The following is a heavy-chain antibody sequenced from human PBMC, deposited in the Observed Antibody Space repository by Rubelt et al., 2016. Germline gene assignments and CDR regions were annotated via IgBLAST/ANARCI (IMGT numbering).Heavy chain of an antibody. CDR3: ARQLITFGGLIVNYFDY. J-gene: IGHJ4*02. CDR1: GGSISGYY. Sequence: QVQLQESGPGLVKPSETLSLTCTVSGGSISGYYWSWIRQPPGKGLECIGYIYYSGRTNYKPSLKSRVTISVDTSKNQISLRLTSVTAADTAVYYCARQLITFGGLIVNYFDYWGQGTLVTVSS. D-gene: IGHD3-16*02. CDR2: IYYSGRT. V-gene: IGHV4-59*08.